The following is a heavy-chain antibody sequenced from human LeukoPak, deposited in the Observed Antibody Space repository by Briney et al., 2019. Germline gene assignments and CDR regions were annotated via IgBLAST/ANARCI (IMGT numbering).Heavy chain of an antibody. Sequence: ASETLSLTCAVYGGSFSGYYWGWIRQPPGKGLEWIGEINHSGSTNYNPSLKSRVTISVDTSKNQFSLKLSSVTAADTAVYYCARVNQLLTNWFDPWGQGTLVTVSS. V-gene: IGHV4-34*01. D-gene: IGHD2-2*01. CDR1: GGSFSGYY. CDR2: INHSGST. J-gene: IGHJ5*02. CDR3: ARVNQLLTNWFDP.